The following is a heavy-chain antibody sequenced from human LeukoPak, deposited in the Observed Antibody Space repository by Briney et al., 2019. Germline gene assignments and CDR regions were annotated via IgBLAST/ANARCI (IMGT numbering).Heavy chain of an antibody. Sequence: IPSETLSLTCAVYGGSFSGYYWSWIRQPPGKGLEWIGEINHSGSTNYNPSLKSRVTISVDTSKNQLSLKLSSVTAAYTAVYYCARAKILLSNYYYYMAVWGKGTTVTVSS. CDR1: GGSFSGYY. CDR2: INHSGST. J-gene: IGHJ6*03. D-gene: IGHD2/OR15-2a*01. V-gene: IGHV4-34*01. CDR3: ARAKILLSNYYYYMAV.